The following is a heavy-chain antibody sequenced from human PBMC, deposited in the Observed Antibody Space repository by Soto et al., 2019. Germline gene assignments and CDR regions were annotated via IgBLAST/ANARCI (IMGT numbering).Heavy chain of an antibody. Sequence: MQLVESGGDLVQPGGSLKLSCVGSGYTFRDHYMDWVRQAPGKGLEWVGRIKNRGGGDITQYAASVRGRFTVSRDDSKDSLYLQINTLKIQETAVYYCSRAAYGHGFDIWGQGTVVTVSS. D-gene: IGHD4-17*01. CDR2: IKNRGGGDIT. V-gene: IGHV3-72*01. CDR1: GYTFRDHY. J-gene: IGHJ3*02. CDR3: SRAAYGHGFDI.